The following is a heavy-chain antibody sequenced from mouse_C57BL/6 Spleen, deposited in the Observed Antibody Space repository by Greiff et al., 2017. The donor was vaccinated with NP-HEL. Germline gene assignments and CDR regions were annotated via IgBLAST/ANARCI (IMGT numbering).Heavy chain of an antibody. V-gene: IGHV5-4*03. CDR2: ISDGGSYT. CDR1: GFTFSSYA. Sequence: EVMLVESGGGLVKPGGSLKLSCAASGFTFSSYAMSWVRQTPEKRLEWVATISDGGSYTYYPDNVKGRFTISRDNAKNNLYLQMSHLKSEDTAMYYCARSVFITTVVALYWYFDVWGTGTTVTVSS. D-gene: IGHD1-1*01. CDR3: ARSVFITTVVALYWYFDV. J-gene: IGHJ1*03.